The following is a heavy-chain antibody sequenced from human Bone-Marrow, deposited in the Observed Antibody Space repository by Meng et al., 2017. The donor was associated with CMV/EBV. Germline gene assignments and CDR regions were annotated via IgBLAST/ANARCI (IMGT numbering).Heavy chain of an antibody. D-gene: IGHD3-22*01. Sequence: GSLRLSCAASGFTFNTYWMHWVRQAPGKGLVWVSRISSDGSSTSYADSVKGRFTISRDNAKNTLYLQMNSLRAEDTAVYYCAREYRLNYDSCGFDFWGQGTLVTVSS. CDR3: AREYRLNYDSCGFDF. CDR1: GFTFNTYW. CDR2: ISSDGSST. V-gene: IGHV3-74*01. J-gene: IGHJ4*02.